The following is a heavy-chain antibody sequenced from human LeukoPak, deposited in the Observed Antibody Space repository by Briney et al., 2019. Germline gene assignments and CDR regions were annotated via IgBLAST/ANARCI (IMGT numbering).Heavy chain of an antibody. CDR2: ISSSGSTI. Sequence: GGSLRLSCAASGFTFSDYYMSWIRQAPGKGLEWVSYISSSGSTIYYADSVKGRFTISRDNAKNSLCLQMNSLRAEDTAVYYCARIHYYYYYMDVWGKGTTVTVSS. CDR3: ARIHYYYYYMDV. CDR1: GFTFSDYY. V-gene: IGHV3-11*01. J-gene: IGHJ6*03.